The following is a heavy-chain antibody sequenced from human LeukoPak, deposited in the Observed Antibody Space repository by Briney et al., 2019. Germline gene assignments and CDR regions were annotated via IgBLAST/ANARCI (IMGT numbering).Heavy chain of an antibody. J-gene: IGHJ4*02. CDR3: AKVAARYGDYYLDY. D-gene: IGHD4-17*01. CDR2: INAGNGNT. CDR1: GYTFTNYA. Sequence: ASVKVSCKASGYTFTNYAMHWVRQAPGQRLEWMGWINAGNGNTKYSQEFQGRVTITRDTSASAAYMELSSLRSDDMAVYYCAKVAARYGDYYLDYWGQGTLVTVSS. V-gene: IGHV1-3*03.